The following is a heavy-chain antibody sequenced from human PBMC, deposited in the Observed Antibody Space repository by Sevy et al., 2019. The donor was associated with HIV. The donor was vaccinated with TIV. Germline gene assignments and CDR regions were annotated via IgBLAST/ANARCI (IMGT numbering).Heavy chain of an antibody. CDR3: ARGVAYCSGGSCFPGYYYGMDV. D-gene: IGHD2-15*01. V-gene: IGHV3-21*01. CDR1: GFTFSNYN. Sequence: GGSLRLSCAASGFTFSNYNMNWVRQAPGKGLEWVSSISSSSRYIYYADSMKGRFTISRDNAKNSLYLQMNSLRAEDTAVYYCARGVAYCSGGSCFPGYYYGMDVWGQGTTVTVSS. CDR2: ISSSSRYI. J-gene: IGHJ6*02.